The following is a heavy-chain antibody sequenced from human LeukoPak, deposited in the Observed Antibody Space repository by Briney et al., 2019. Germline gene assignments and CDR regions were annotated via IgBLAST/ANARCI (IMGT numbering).Heavy chain of an antibody. D-gene: IGHD3-3*01. CDR1: GDSVSTASNA. Sequence: SQTLSLTCAISGDSVSTASNAWYWIRQSPSRGLEWLGRTYYRSKWYNDYAVSVKSRITINPDTSKNQFSLQLNSVTPEDTAVYYCARDGYDFWSGYRDAFDIWGQGTMVTVSS. J-gene: IGHJ3*02. CDR2: TYYRSKWYN. CDR3: ARDGYDFWSGYRDAFDI. V-gene: IGHV6-1*01.